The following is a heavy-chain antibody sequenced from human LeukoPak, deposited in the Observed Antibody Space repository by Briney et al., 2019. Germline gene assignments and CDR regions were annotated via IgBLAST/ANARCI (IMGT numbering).Heavy chain of an antibody. CDR2: INHSGST. J-gene: IGHJ4*02. V-gene: IGHV4-34*01. CDR3: ARGTGDDSSGYLKY. Sequence: SETLSLTCAVYGGSFSGYYWSWIRQPPGKGLEWIGEINHSGSTNYNPSLKSRVTISVDTSKNQFSLKLSSVTAADTAVYYCARGTGDDSSGYLKYWGQGTLVTVSS. D-gene: IGHD3-22*01. CDR1: GGSFSGYY.